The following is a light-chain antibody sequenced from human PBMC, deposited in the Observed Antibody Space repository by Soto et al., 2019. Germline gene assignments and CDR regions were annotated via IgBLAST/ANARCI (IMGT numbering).Light chain of an antibody. CDR3: QQYNILST. J-gene: IGKJ1*01. CDR1: QIVSNV. V-gene: IGKV1-5*01. CDR2: DIS. Sequence: DIQMTPSPSTLSASVGDRVTITCRASQIVSNVLAWFQQRPGEGPKLLIYDISSLGGGVPSRFSGSGSGTEFTLTISSLHPDDFATYYCQQYNILSTFGQGTKVDIK.